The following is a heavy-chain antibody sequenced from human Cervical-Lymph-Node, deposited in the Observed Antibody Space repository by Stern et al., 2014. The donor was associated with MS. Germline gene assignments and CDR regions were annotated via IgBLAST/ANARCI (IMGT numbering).Heavy chain of an antibody. V-gene: IGHV3-11*01. CDR2: SVNSGENK. J-gene: IGHJ5*01. D-gene: IGHD3-16*01. CDR1: GLSFSDSY. Sequence: QVQLVQSGGGLVKPGGSLRLSCAASGLSFSDSYMSWIRQAPGKGLEWVSYSVNSGENKYYADSVKGRFTVSRDNAKRSLYLQMNSLRDGDTAVYYCAKGGSSWFDSWGRGTLVIVSS. CDR3: AKGGSSWFDS.